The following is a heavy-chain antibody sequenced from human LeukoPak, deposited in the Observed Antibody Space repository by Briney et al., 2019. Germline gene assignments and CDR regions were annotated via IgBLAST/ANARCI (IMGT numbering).Heavy chain of an antibody. CDR1: GGSIMSNY. V-gene: IGHV4-4*07. D-gene: IGHD3-22*01. CDR3: ARDKCYDSSRHYHDAFDI. CDR2: MYGSGST. Sequence: PSETLSLTCTVSGGSIMSNYWSWIRQPAGKGVEWIGRMYGSGSTNYNPSLKNRVTMSVDTSKNQFYLRVTSVTAADTAVYYCARDKCYDSSRHYHDAFDIWGQGTMVTVSS. J-gene: IGHJ3*02.